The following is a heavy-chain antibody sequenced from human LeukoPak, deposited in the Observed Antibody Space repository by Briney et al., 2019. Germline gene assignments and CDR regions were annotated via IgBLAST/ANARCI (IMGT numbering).Heavy chain of an antibody. Sequence: ASVKVSCKASGYTYTDYSIIWVRQAPGQGLEWMGWISTYNGKTNYAQSLQGRVSMITDTSTSTAYMGLGGLRPDDTAVYYCARGHDPYCRGGSCYSKRSYYFDYYGMDVWGPGTTVTVSS. D-gene: IGHD2-15*01. CDR3: ARGHDPYCRGGSCYSKRSYYFDYYGMDV. CDR1: GYTYTDYS. CDR2: ISTYNGKT. J-gene: IGHJ6*02. V-gene: IGHV1-18*01.